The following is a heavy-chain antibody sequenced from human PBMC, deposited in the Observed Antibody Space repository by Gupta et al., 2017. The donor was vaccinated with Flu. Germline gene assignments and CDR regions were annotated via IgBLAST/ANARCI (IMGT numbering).Heavy chain of an antibody. CDR3: ARKMSYGSGYSLDV. D-gene: IGHD3-3*01. J-gene: IGHJ4*02. V-gene: IGHV3-21*06. Sequence: QAGGKGLECVSSISDSGSELNYADAVTGRFTISRADSKNRLFLHMNTLRYEDAAVYFCARKMSYGSGYSLDVWGQGTLVDVSS. CDR2: ISDSGSEL.